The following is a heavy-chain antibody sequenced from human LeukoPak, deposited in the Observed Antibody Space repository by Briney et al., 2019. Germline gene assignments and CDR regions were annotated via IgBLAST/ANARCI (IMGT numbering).Heavy chain of an antibody. CDR1: GGSISSSSYY. CDR3: ATLTGYSYSLGWFDP. J-gene: IGHJ5*02. D-gene: IGHD5-18*01. CDR2: IYYSGST. V-gene: IGHV4-39*01. Sequence: PSETLSLTCTVSGGSISSSSYYWGWIRQPPGKGLEWLGSIYYSGSTYYNPSLKSRVTISVDTSKNQFSLKLSSVTAADTAVYYCATLTGYSYSLGWFDPWGQGTLVTVSS.